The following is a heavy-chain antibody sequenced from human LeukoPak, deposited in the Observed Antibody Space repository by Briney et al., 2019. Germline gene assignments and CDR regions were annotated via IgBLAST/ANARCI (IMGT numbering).Heavy chain of an antibody. CDR3: ARGPLGRRGYSGYVTFDY. CDR1: GGTFSSYA. J-gene: IGHJ4*02. D-gene: IGHD5-12*01. V-gene: IGHV1-69*05. CDR2: IIPIFGTA. Sequence: SVKVSCKASGGTFSSYAISWVRQAPGQGLEGLGRIIPIFGTANYAQKFQGRVTITTDESTSTAYMELSSLRSEDTAVYYCARGPLGRRGYSGYVTFDYWGQGTLVTVSS.